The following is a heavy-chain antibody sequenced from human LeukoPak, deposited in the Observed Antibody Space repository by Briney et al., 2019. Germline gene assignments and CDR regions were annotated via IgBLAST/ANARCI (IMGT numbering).Heavy chain of an antibody. D-gene: IGHD3-9*01. J-gene: IGHJ6*02. CDR2: IYYSGST. CDR1: GVSISSGDYY. Sequence: PSETLSLTCTVSGVSISSGDYYWSWIRQPPGKGLEWIGYIYYSGSTYYNPSLKSRVTISVDTSKNQFSLKLSSVTAADTAEYYCARDQDPYDILGKRGYYYYYGKDVWGQGTTVTVSS. CDR3: ARDQDPYDILGKRGYYYYYGKDV. V-gene: IGHV4-30-4*01.